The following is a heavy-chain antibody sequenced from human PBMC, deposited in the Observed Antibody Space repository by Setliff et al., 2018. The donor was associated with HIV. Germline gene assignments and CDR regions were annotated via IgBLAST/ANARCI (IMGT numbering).Heavy chain of an antibody. CDR1: GGSISSETFS. V-gene: IGHV4-61*02. CDR2: IYTSGST. D-gene: IGHD3-10*01. Sequence: KTSETLSLTCTVSGGSISSETFSWNWIRQPAGKGLEWIGRIYTSGSTDYNPSLKSRLTISVDPSKNQISLKLSSVTAADTAVYYCARDNAYYYGSGSHRYYAMDVWGRGTTVTVSS. CDR3: ARDNAYYYGSGSHRYYAMDV. J-gene: IGHJ6*02.